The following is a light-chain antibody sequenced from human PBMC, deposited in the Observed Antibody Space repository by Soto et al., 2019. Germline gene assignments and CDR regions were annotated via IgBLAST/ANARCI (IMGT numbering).Light chain of an antibody. CDR3: QQYNNWPWT. J-gene: IGKJ1*01. V-gene: IGKV3-15*01. CDR2: GAF. CDR1: QTVRNN. Sequence: EFVLTQSPGTLCLSPGERATLSCRASQTVRNNYLAWYQQKPGQAPRLLIHGAFTRATGIPARFSGSGSGTEFTLTISTLQSEDFAVYYCQQYNNWPWTFGQGTKVDI.